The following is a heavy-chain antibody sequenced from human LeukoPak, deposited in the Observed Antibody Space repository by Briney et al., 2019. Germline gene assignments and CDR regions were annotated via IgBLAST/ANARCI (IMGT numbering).Heavy chain of an antibody. V-gene: IGHV4-31*03. CDR2: IGYSGDS. CDR1: SDSIRDAAYY. J-gene: IGHJ4*02. Sequence: PSQTLSLTCTVSSDSIRDAAYYWSWVRQHPGEGLEWIGYIGYSGDSYSNPSLRSRVTISVDTSKKQFSLGLNSVTAADTAIYYCARVAAATTNPRFDSWGQGTLITVSS. CDR3: ARVAAATTNPRFDS. D-gene: IGHD1-1*01.